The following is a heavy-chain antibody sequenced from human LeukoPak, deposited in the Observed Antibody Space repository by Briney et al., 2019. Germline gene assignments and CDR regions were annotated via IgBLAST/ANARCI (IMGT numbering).Heavy chain of an antibody. D-gene: IGHD6-6*01. CDR3: ARTPIAARPGNWFDP. Sequence: ASVKVSCKVSGYTFTSYDINWVRQATGQGLEWMGWMNPNSGNTGYAQKFQGRVTMTRNTSISTAYMELSSLRSEDTAVYYCARTPIAARPGNWFDPWGQGTLVTVSS. CDR2: MNPNSGNT. CDR1: GYTFTSYD. V-gene: IGHV1-8*01. J-gene: IGHJ5*02.